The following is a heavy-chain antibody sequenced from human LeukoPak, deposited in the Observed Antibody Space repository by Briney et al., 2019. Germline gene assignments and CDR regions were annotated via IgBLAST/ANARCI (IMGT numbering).Heavy chain of an antibody. Sequence: GGSLRLSCAVSGFTFSSYWMSWFRQAPGKGLEWVANINQDGSQKFSVDYVKGRFTISRDNAKNSLYLQMNSLRVEDTDVYYCAKDQQDILTGYIDYWGQGTLVTVSS. CDR1: GFTFSSYW. J-gene: IGHJ4*02. D-gene: IGHD3-9*01. CDR2: INQDGSQK. CDR3: AKDQQDILTGYIDY. V-gene: IGHV3-7*03.